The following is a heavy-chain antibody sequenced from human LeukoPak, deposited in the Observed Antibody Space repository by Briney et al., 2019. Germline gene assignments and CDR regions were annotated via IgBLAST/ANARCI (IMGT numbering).Heavy chain of an antibody. D-gene: IGHD2-8*01. Sequence: GGSLRLSCAASGFSFSSYGMHWVRQAPGKGLEWVAFIWYDGSHKYADSVKGRFTISRDNSKNTLYLQMDSLSAEDTAVYYCVKVDAWGQGTLVTVSS. CDR3: VKVDA. CDR2: IWYDGSHK. J-gene: IGHJ4*02. V-gene: IGHV3-33*03. CDR1: GFSFSSYG.